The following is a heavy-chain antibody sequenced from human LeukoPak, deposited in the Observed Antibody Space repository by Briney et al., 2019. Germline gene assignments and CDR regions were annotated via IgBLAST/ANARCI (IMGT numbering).Heavy chain of an antibody. CDR2: IIPIFGTA. D-gene: IGHD6-19*01. CDR1: GGTFSSYA. CDR3: ARDIAVAGTVWFDP. J-gene: IGHJ5*02. Sequence: SVKVSCKASGGTFSSYAISWVRQAPVQGLEWMGGIIPIFGTANYAQKFQGRVTITADESTSTAYMELSSLRSEDTDVYYCARDIAVAGTVWFDPWGQGTLVTVSS. V-gene: IGHV1-69*01.